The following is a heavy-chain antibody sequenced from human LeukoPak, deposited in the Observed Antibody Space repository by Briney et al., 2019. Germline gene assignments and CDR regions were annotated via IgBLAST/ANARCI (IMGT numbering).Heavy chain of an antibody. CDR2: ISSSGSTI. CDR1: GFTFSSYE. D-gene: IGHD2-15*01. CDR3: ARDPRYCSGGSCYFPTFYFDY. Sequence: GGSLRLSCAASGFTFSSYEMNWVRQAPGKGLEWVSYISSSGSTIYYADSVKGRFTISRDNAKNSLYLQMNSRRAEDTAVYYCARDPRYCSGGSCYFPTFYFDYWGQGTLVTVSS. J-gene: IGHJ4*02. V-gene: IGHV3-48*03.